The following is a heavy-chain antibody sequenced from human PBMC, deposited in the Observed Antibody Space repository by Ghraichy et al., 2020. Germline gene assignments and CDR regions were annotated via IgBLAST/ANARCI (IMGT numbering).Heavy chain of an antibody. CDR3: ARGRAITIFGVVIRDAFDI. V-gene: IGHV4-34*01. J-gene: IGHJ3*02. CDR2: INHSGST. D-gene: IGHD3-3*01. Sequence: SETLSLTCAVYGGSFSGYYWSWIRQPPGKGLEWIGEINHSGSTNYNPSLKSRVTISVDTSKNQFSLKLSSVTAADTAVYYCARGRAITIFGVVIRDAFDIWGQGTMVTVSS. CDR1: GGSFSGYY.